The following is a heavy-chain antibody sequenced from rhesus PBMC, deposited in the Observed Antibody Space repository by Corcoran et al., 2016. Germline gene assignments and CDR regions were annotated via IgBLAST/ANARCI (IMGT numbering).Heavy chain of an antibody. CDR1: GGSIAGNS. Sequence: QVQLQESGPGLVKPSETLSLTCAVSGGSIAGNSWSWTRQPPGKGLEWFGRLSDDGTTNYTPFLKSRVTISPDTSRNQFSLKLNSVTAADTAVYYCASGGPNSPFWGQGVLVIVSS. D-gene: IGHD1-44*01. V-gene: IGHV4-160*01. CDR3: ASGGPNSPF. J-gene: IGHJ4*01. CDR2: LSDDGTT.